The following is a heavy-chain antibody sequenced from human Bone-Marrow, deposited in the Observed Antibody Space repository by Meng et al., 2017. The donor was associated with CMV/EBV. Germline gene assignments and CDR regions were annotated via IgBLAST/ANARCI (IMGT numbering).Heavy chain of an antibody. CDR1: GGSVSSGSYY. CDR3: ARQGRPNSIFGVVTNY. Sequence: SETLSLTCTVSGGSVSSGSYYWGWIRQPPGKGLEWIGTIYYSGSTNYNLSLESRVTISVDTSKNQFSLRLRYVTAADTAVYYCARQGRPNSIFGVVTNYWGQGTLVTVSS. J-gene: IGHJ4*02. CDR2: IYYSGST. D-gene: IGHD3-3*01. V-gene: IGHV4-39*01.